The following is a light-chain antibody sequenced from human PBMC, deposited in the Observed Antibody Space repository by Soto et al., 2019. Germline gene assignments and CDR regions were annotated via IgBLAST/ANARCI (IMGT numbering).Light chain of an antibody. J-gene: IGLJ1*01. CDR3: AAWDDSLNGYV. V-gene: IGLV1-44*01. CDR1: SSNIGTNA. CDR2: NNN. Sequence: QSVLTQPPSASGTPGQRVTISCSGGSSNIGTNAVNWYQQLPVTAPKLLIYNNNQRPSGVPDRFSGSKSGTSASMAISGLQSEGEADYYCAAWDDSLNGYVFGTGTKLTVL.